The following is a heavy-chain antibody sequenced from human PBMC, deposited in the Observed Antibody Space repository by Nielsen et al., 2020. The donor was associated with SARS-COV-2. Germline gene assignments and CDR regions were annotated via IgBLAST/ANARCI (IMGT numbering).Heavy chain of an antibody. J-gene: IGHJ6*02. CDR3: ARDLGYDFWSGYQYYYGMDV. D-gene: IGHD3-3*01. CDR2: ISSSSSTI. V-gene: IGHV3-48*02. Sequence: VRQAPGKGLEWVSYISSSSSTIYYADSVKGRFTISRDNAKNSLYLQMNSLRDEDTAVYYCARDLGYDFWSGYQYYYGMDVWGQGTTVTVSS.